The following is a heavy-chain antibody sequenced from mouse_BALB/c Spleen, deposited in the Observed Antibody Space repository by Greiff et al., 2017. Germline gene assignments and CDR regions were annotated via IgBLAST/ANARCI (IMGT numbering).Heavy chain of an antibody. CDR3: ARPGSSYAYAMDY. Sequence: QVQLKESGPGLVAPSQSLSITCTVSGFSLTGYGVNWVRQPPGKGLEWLGMIWGDGSTDYNSALKSRLSISKDNSKSQVFLKMNSLQTDDTARYYCARPGSSYAYAMDYWGQGTSVTVAS. J-gene: IGHJ4*01. CDR2: IWGDGST. D-gene: IGHD1-1*01. CDR1: GFSLTGYG. V-gene: IGHV2-6-7*01.